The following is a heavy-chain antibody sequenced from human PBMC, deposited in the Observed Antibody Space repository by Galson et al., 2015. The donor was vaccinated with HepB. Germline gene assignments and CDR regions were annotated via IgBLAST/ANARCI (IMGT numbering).Heavy chain of an antibody. CDR3: ARGIQAVAKKIYYYYGMDV. D-gene: IGHD6-19*01. CDR1: GFTFSSYG. CDR2: IWYDGSNK. V-gene: IGHV3-33*01. Sequence: SLRLSCAASGFTFSSYGMHWVRQAPGKGLEWVAVIWYDGSNKYYADSVKGRFTISRDNSKNTLYLQMNSLRAEDTAVYYCARGIQAVAKKIYYYYGMDVWGQGTTVTVSS. J-gene: IGHJ6*02.